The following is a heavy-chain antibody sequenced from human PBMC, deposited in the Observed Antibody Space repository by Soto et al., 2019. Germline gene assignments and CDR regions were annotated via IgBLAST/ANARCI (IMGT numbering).Heavy chain of an antibody. J-gene: IGHJ3*02. D-gene: IGHD2-15*01. CDR3: AREKFGGGYCSGSSCYPGAFDI. CDR2: ISSSGSTI. Sequence: QVQLVESGGGLVKPGGSLRLSCAASGFTFSDYYMSWIRQAPGKGLEWVSYISSSGSTIYYAESVKGRFTISRDNAKNSQYLQMNSLRAEDTAVYYCAREKFGGGYCSGSSCYPGAFDIWGQGTMVTGSS. CDR1: GFTFSDYY. V-gene: IGHV3-11*01.